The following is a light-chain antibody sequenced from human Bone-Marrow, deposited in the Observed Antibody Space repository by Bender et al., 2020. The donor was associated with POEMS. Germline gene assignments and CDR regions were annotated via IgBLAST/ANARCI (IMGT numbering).Light chain of an antibody. Sequence: TISCSGTSSNFGNNAANWYQHVPGTAPKLLIYSNNQRPSVVPDRFSASTSGTSASLAISGLHSDDEADYYCSSWDDSLNGWVFGGGAKLTVL. CDR3: SSWDDSLNGWV. CDR2: SNN. CDR1: SSNFGNNA. J-gene: IGLJ3*02. V-gene: IGLV1-44*01.